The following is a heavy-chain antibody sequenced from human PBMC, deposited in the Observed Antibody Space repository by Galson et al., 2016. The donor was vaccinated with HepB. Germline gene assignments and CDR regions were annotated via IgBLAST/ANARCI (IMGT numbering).Heavy chain of an antibody. CDR2: VSPYDGDT. D-gene: IGHD5-18*01. J-gene: IGHJ3*01. CDR3: ARDRGYGSDTFDF. CDR1: GYTFTTYG. Sequence: SVKVSCKASGYTFTTYGVSWVRQAPEQGLEWAGWVSPYDGDTNYAQKLQGRVTMTTDTSTSTAYMELRSLTSDDTAMYYCARDRGYGSDTFDFWGQGTMVTVSS. V-gene: IGHV1-18*01.